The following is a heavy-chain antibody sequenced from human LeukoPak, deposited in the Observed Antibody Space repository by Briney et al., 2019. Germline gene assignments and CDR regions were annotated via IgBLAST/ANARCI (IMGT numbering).Heavy chain of an antibody. CDR1: GGSISSYY. D-gene: IGHD3-10*01. V-gene: IGHV4-59*12. J-gene: IGHJ3*02. Sequence: SETLSLTCTVSGGSISSYYWSWIRQPAGKGLEWIGNIFYSGSTYYSPSLKSRVTISLDTSRNQFSLKLNSVTAADTAVYYCAKSKGYGLVDIWGQGTMVTVSS. CDR2: IFYSGST. CDR3: AKSKGYGLVDI.